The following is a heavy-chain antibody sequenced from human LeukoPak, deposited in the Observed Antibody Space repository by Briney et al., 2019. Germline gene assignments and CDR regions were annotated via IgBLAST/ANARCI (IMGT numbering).Heavy chain of an antibody. V-gene: IGHV1-18*01. Sequence: ASVKVSCKASGYTFTSYGISWVRQAPGQGLEWMGWISAYNGNTNYAQKLQGRVTMTTDTSTSTAYMELRSLRSDDTAVYYCARGYGSGSSRLNWFDPWGQGTLVTVSS. J-gene: IGHJ5*02. CDR3: ARGYGSGSSRLNWFDP. CDR1: GYTFTSYG. CDR2: ISAYNGNT. D-gene: IGHD3-10*01.